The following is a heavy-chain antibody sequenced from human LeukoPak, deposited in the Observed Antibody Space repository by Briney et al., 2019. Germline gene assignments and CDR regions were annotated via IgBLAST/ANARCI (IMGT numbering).Heavy chain of an antibody. V-gene: IGHV4-38-2*02. CDR3: ARDFLRGRFSFDTASYAFDI. CDR2: IYHSGST. D-gene: IGHD5-18*01. J-gene: IGHJ3*02. Sequence: SETLSLTCTVSDYSISTDYYWGWIRQPPGKGLEWIGSIYHSGSTYYNPSLKSRVTISVDTSKNQFSLKLSSVTAADTAVYYCARDFLRGRFSFDTASYAFDIWGQGAMVTVSS. CDR1: DYSISTDYY.